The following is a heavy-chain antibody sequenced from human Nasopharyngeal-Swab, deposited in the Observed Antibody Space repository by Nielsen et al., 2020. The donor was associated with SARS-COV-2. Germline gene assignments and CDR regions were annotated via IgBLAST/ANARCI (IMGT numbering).Heavy chain of an antibody. V-gene: IGHV4-59*01. CDR2: ICYNGNA. CDR1: GGSIDKYC. Sequence: SETLSLTCTVSGGSIDKYCWGWIRQPPGKGLEWIGYICYNGNADYNPSLGSRVTMSGDTSKNQVYLKLESLTAADTAVYYCARGPYSRSSLWVHWGQGTLVTVSS. D-gene: IGHD6-6*01. J-gene: IGHJ4*02. CDR3: ARGPYSRSSLWVH.